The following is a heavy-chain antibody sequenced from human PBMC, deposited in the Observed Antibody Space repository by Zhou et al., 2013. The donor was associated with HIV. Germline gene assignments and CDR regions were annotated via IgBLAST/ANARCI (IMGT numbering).Heavy chain of an antibody. Sequence: QVQLVQSGAEVKKPGSSVKVSCKASGGTFSSYAISWVRQAPGQGLEWMGGIIPIFGTTNYAQKFQGRVTITADESTSTAYMELSSLRSEDTAVYYCASPGDSSSWLEYFQHWGQGTLVTVSS. V-gene: IGHV1-69*12. CDR3: ASPGDSSSWLEYFQH. CDR1: GGTFSSYA. J-gene: IGHJ1*01. D-gene: IGHD6-13*01. CDR2: IIPIFGTT.